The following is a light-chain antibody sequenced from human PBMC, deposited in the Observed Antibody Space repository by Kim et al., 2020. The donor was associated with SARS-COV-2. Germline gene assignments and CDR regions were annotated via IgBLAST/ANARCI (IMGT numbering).Light chain of an antibody. J-gene: IGLJ2*01. Sequence: SYELTQPPSVSVAPGKTARITCGGNNIGTKSVHWYQLKPGQAPVMVIYYDNDRPSGIPERFSGSNYDNTATLTISRVEAGDEADYSCQVWDSGSARVVFGGGTQLTVL. CDR1: NIGTKS. V-gene: IGLV3-21*04. CDR3: QVWDSGSARVV. CDR2: YDN.